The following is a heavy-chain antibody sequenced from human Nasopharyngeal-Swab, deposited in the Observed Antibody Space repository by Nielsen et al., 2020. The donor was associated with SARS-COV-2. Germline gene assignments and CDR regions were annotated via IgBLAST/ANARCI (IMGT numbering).Heavy chain of an antibody. Sequence: WIRQPPGKGLEWIGYIYHSGSTYYNPSLKSRVTISVDRSKNQFSLKLSSVTAADTAVYYCARGSAQYSGYDIGHYYYYYMDVWGKGTTVTGYS. CDR2: IYHSGST. V-gene: IGHV4-30-2*01. CDR3: ARGSAQYSGYDIGHYYYYYMDV. D-gene: IGHD5-12*01. J-gene: IGHJ6*03.